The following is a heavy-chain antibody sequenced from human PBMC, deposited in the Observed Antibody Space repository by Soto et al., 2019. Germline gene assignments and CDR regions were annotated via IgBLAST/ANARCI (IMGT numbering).Heavy chain of an antibody. CDR3: ARLQLGGDRMLNWFDP. CDR1: GYIFTKYG. Sequence: QVQVVQSGPELKKPGASVKVSCKAQGYIFTKYGIGWVRQARGHGLEWMGLINAYNGDRKVAQKFQDRVSMTTDTATDTAYMELKSLRSGDTAVYYCARLQLGGDRMLNWFDPWGQGTLVTVSS. CDR2: INAYNGDR. D-gene: IGHD2-21*02. J-gene: IGHJ5*02. V-gene: IGHV1-18*01.